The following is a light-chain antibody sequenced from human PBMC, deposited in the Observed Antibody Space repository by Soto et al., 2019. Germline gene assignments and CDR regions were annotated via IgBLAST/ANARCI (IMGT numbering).Light chain of an antibody. CDR3: QQYSDHWT. Sequence: DIQLTPSPSTLSASVGDRLSITCRASRSIINWSAWYQQKSGKGPKLLIYKASNLQTGVPSRLSGSAYGTEFTLTISRMKPDDVATYYCQQYSDHWTFGQGAQVDIK. V-gene: IGKV1-5*03. CDR1: RSIINW. CDR2: KAS. J-gene: IGKJ1*01.